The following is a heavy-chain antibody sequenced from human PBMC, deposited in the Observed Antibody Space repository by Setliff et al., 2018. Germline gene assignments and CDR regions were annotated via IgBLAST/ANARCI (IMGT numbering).Heavy chain of an antibody. J-gene: IGHJ4*02. CDR3: AASRAYTGAVEEWFLPKTFDF. V-gene: IGHV4-4*07. CDR1: GDSISNYY. D-gene: IGHD3-10*01. Sequence: LSLTCPVSGDSISNYYWNWIRQPAGKGLEWIGRIYVTESTKYNPSLKSRVTLSIDTSKNQFSLKLSSVTAADAALYYCAASRAYTGAVEEWFLPKTFDFWGQGSPVTVSS. CDR2: IYVTEST.